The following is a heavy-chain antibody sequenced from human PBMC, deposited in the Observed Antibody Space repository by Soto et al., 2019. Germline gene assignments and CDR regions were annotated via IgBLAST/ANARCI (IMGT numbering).Heavy chain of an antibody. CDR3: ARGNPFNYAGFDV. CDR2: VIPLFGTA. Sequence: QVQLVQSGAEVKEPGSSVKVSCRASGVTSSSYVIMWVRQAPGQGLEWMGGVIPLFGTANYAQKFRDRVTITADKATSTAYMEVSSLTSEDTAMYYCARGNPFNYAGFDVWGQGTTVAVSS. D-gene: IGHD3-16*01. CDR1: GVTSSSYV. J-gene: IGHJ6*02. V-gene: IGHV1-69*06.